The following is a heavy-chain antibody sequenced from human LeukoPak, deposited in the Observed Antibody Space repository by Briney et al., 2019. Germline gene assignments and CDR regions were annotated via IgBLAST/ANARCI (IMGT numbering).Heavy chain of an antibody. D-gene: IGHD6-6*01. Sequence: GASVKVSCKASGYTFTGYYMHWVRQAPGQGLEWMGWINPNSGGTNYAQKFQGRVTMTRDTSISTAYMELSRLRSDDTAVYYCARGKYLYRSSPDDYWGQGTLVTVSS. V-gene: IGHV1-2*02. CDR2: INPNSGGT. CDR3: ARGKYLYRSSPDDY. J-gene: IGHJ4*02. CDR1: GYTFTGYY.